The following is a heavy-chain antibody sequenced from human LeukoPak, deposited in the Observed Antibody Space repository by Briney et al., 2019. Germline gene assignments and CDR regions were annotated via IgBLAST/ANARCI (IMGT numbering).Heavy chain of an antibody. V-gene: IGHV1-69*04. CDR3: ARSLTPTPFWSGYSSDY. Sequence: GASVKVSCKAFGGTFSSYAISWVRQAPGQGLEWMGRIIPILGIANYAQKFQGRVTITADKSTSTAYMELSSLRSEDTAVYYCARSLTPTPFWSGYSSDYWGQGTLVTVSS. CDR2: IIPILGIA. D-gene: IGHD3-3*01. CDR1: GGTFSSYA. J-gene: IGHJ4*02.